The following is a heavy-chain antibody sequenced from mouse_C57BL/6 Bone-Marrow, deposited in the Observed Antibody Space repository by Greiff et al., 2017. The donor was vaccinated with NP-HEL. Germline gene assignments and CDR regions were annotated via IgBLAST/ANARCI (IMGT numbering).Heavy chain of an antibody. D-gene: IGHD1-1*01. J-gene: IGHJ1*03. CDR2: IWSGGST. CDR1: GFSLTSYG. CDR3: ATGTSYGSSYWYFDV. Sequence: VMLVESGPGLVQPSQSLSITCTVSGFSLTSYGVHWVRQSPGKGLEWLGVIWSGGSTAYNAAFISRLSISKDNSKSQVFFKMNSLQADDTAIYYCATGTSYGSSYWYFDVWGTGTTVTVSS. V-gene: IGHV2-2*01.